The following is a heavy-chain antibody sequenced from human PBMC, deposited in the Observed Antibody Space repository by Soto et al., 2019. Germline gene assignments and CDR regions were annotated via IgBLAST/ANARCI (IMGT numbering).Heavy chain of an antibody. D-gene: IGHD2-2*01. CDR1: GYTFTGYY. CDR2: INPNSGGT. V-gene: IGHV1-2*04. CDR3: ARVVPAADAYWYFDL. J-gene: IGHJ2*01. Sequence: QVQLVQSGAEVKKPGASVKVSCKASGYTFTGYYMHWVRQAPGQGLEWMGWINPNSGGTNYAQKFQGWVTMTRDTSISTAYMELCRLRSDDTAVYYCARVVPAADAYWYFDLWGRGTLVTVSS.